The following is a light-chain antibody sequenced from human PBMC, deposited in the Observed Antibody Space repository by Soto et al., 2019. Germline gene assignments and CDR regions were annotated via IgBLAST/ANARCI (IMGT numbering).Light chain of an antibody. CDR2: LNSDGSH. J-gene: IGLJ3*02. CDR1: SGHSSYA. CDR3: QTWGTGIRV. V-gene: IGLV4-69*01. Sequence: QSVLTQSPSASASLGASVKLTCTLSSGHSSYAIAWHQQQPEKGPRYLMRLNSDGSHNKGDGIPDRFSGSSSGAERFLTISGLQSEDEADYYCQTWGTGIRVFGGGTKVTVL.